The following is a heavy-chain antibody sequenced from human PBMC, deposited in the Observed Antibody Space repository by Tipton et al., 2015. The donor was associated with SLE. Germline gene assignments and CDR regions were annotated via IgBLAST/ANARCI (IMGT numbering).Heavy chain of an antibody. CDR1: GFTFSSHE. V-gene: IGHV3-7*01. D-gene: IGHD1-26*01. CDR3: AREVGRGNYYYHMDV. Sequence: SLRLSCAASGFTFSSHEMNWVRQAPGKGLEWVANIKQDGSGKYYVDSVKGRFTISRDNAKNSLYLQMNSLRAEDTAVYYCAREVGRGNYYYHMDVWGKGTTVTVSS. CDR2: IKQDGSGK. J-gene: IGHJ6*03.